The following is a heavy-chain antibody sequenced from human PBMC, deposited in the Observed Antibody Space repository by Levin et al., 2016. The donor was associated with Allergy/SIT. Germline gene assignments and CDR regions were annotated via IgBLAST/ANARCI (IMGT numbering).Heavy chain of an antibody. V-gene: IGHV4-39*01. Sequence: SETLSLTCTVSGGSISSTNYYWGWIRQPPGKGLEWIGTIYHTGSTYYNPSLRSRVTQSVDVSRNQFSLYLNSVTAADTAVYYCARQLGDLLDFDLWGQGILVTVSS. D-gene: IGHD3-10*01. CDR1: GGSISSTNYY. CDR2: IYHTGST. CDR3: ARQLGDLLDFDL. J-gene: IGHJ5*02.